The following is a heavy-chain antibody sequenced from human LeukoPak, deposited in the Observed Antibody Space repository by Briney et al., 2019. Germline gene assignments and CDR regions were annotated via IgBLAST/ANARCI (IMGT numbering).Heavy chain of an antibody. D-gene: IGHD1-26*01. CDR3: ARHDSGSYHSNFKY. J-gene: IGHJ4*02. V-gene: IGHV5-51*01. CDR2: IYPGDSDT. CDR1: GYSFTSYW. Sequence: GESLKISCKGSGYSFTSYWIGGVRQMHGKGLEWMGIIYPGDSDTRCSPSFQGQLTISAAKSISTAYLQWSSLKASDTAMYYCARHDSGSYHSNFKYWGKGPLVSVSS.